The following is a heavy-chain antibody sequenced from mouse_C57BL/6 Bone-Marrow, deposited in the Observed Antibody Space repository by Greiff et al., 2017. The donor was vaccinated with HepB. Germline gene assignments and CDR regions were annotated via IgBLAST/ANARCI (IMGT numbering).Heavy chain of an antibody. V-gene: IGHV14-4*01. CDR2: IDPENGDT. CDR3: TTDGYDAWFAY. J-gene: IGHJ3*01. CDR1: GFNIKDDY. D-gene: IGHD2-2*01. Sequence: EVKLQESGAELVRPGASVKLSCTASGFNIKDDYMHWVKQRPEQGLEWIGWIDPENGDTEYASKFQGKATITADTSSNTAYLQLSSLTSEDTAVYYCTTDGYDAWFAYWGQGTLVTVSA.